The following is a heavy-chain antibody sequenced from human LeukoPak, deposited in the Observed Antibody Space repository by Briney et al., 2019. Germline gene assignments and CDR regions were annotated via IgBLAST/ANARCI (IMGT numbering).Heavy chain of an antibody. CDR1: GFTFSSYA. D-gene: IGHD3-10*01. Sequence: GGSLRLSCAASGFTFSSYAMSWVRQAPGEGLEWVSAISGSGGSTYYADSVKGRFTISRDNSKNTLYLQMNSLRAEDTAVYYCAKSGGSGSYYQGYFDLWGRGTLVTVSS. CDR2: ISGSGGST. CDR3: AKSGGSGSYYQGYFDL. V-gene: IGHV3-23*01. J-gene: IGHJ2*01.